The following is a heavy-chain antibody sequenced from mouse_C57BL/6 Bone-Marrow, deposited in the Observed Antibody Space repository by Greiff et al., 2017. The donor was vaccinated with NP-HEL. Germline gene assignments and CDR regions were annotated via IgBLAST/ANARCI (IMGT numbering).Heavy chain of an antibody. V-gene: IGHV1-15*01. Sequence: QVQLQQSGAELVRPGASVTLSCKASGYTFTDYEMHWVKQTPVHGLEWIGAIDPETGGTAYNQKFKGKAILTADKSSSTAYMELRSLTSEDSAVYYCTRSRASGGGWFAYGGRGTLVTVSA. CDR3: TRSRASGGGWFAY. D-gene: IGHD6-1*01. CDR1: GYTFTDYE. CDR2: IDPETGGT. J-gene: IGHJ3*01.